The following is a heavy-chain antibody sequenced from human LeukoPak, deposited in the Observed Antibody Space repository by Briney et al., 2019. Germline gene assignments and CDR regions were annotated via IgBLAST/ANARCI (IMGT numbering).Heavy chain of an antibody. CDR2: IDYSGST. V-gene: IGHV4-34*01. CDR3: ARGPMRGWFDP. CDR1: GGSFSGYS. J-gene: IGHJ5*02. Sequence: SETLSLTCAVFGGSFSGYSWSWLRQPPGKGLEWTGEIDYSGSTNYNPSLKSRVTISVDTSKNQFSLKLSSVTAADTAVYFCARGPMRGWFDPWGQGTLVTVSS.